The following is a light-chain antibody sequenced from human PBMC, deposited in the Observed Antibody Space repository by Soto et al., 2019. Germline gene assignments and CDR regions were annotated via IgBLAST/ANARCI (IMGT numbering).Light chain of an antibody. CDR2: DNN. J-gene: IGLJ2*01. CDR3: QSYDLSLSASHVV. Sequence: QSVLTQPPSVSGAPGQTVTISCTGSSSNIGAGYDVHWYQHLPGTAPKLLIYDNNSRPSGVPGRFSGSKSGTSASLAITGLQAEDEGDYYCQSYDLSLSASHVVFGGGTKLTVL. CDR1: SSNIGAGYD. V-gene: IGLV1-40*01.